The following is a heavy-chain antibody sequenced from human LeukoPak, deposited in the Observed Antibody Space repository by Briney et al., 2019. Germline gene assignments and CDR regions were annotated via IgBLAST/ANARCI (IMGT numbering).Heavy chain of an antibody. CDR1: GFTFSTYA. Sequence: GGSLRLSCAGSGFTFSTYAMHWVRQAPGKGLEWVALFSYDGSTQRYADSVKGRFTISRDNSKHTLNLQMNSLRAEDTAVYYCARDSRDYDILTGYDYWGQGTLVTVSS. D-gene: IGHD3-9*01. CDR3: ARDSRDYDILTGYDY. V-gene: IGHV3-30-3*01. J-gene: IGHJ4*02. CDR2: FSYDGSTQ.